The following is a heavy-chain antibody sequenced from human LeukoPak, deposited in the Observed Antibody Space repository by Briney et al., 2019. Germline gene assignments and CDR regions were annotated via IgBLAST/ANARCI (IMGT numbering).Heavy chain of an antibody. D-gene: IGHD1-26*01. Sequence: VGSLRLSCAASGFTFSNAWMNWVRQAPGKGLEWVGRIKSKTDGGTTDYAAPVKGRFTISRDDSKNTLYLQMNSLKTEDTAVYYCTTIPHSVGAILRYWGQGTLVTVSS. V-gene: IGHV3-15*07. CDR3: TTIPHSVGAILRY. CDR1: GFTFSNAW. J-gene: IGHJ4*02. CDR2: IKSKTDGGTT.